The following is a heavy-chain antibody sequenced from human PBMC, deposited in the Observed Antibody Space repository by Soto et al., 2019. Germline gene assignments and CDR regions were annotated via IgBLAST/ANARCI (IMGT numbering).Heavy chain of an antibody. V-gene: IGHV1-69*13. CDR1: GGTFSSYA. Sequence: ASVKVSSKASGGTFSSYAISWVRQAPGQGLEWMGGIIPIFGTANYAQKFQGRVTITADESTSTAYMELSSLRSEDTAVYYCARDSYSRVGMNWLDPWGQGTLVTV. J-gene: IGHJ5*02. CDR3: ARDSYSRVGMNWLDP. D-gene: IGHD4-4*01. CDR2: IIPIFGTA.